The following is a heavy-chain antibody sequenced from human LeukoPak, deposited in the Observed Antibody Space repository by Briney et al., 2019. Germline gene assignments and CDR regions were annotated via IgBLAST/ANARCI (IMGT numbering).Heavy chain of an antibody. CDR2: IYYSGST. CDR3: ARAVAGRFYYYYMDV. V-gene: IGHV4-39*07. CDR1: GGSISSSSYY. Sequence: SETLSLTCTVSGGSISSSSYYWGWIRQPPGKGLEWIGSIYYSGSTYYNPSLKSRVTISVDTSKNQFSLKLSSATAADTAVYYCARAVAGRFYYYYMDVWGKGTTVTVSS. J-gene: IGHJ6*03. D-gene: IGHD6-19*01.